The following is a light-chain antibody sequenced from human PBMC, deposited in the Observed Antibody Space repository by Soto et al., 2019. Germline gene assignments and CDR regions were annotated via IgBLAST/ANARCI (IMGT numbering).Light chain of an antibody. Sequence: EIVITQSPATLSVSPGERATLSCRASQSVSRNVAWYQQKAGQAPSLLIHDASTRAAGIAARFSGSGSGTEFTLTISSLQSEDFAVYYCQQYNNWPRTLGQGTKV. J-gene: IGKJ1*01. CDR3: QQYNNWPRT. CDR1: QSVSRN. CDR2: DAS. V-gene: IGKV3-15*01.